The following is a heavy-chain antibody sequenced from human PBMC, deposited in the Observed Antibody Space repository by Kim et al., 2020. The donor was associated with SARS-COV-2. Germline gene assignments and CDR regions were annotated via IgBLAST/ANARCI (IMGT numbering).Heavy chain of an antibody. J-gene: IGHJ4*02. V-gene: IGHV3-53*01. CDR2: IYRNGTT. CDR1: EFSVSTKT. CDR3: AGDNYNNYWYKY. Sequence: GGSLRLSCAASEFSVSTKTMTWVRQAPGKGLEWVSIIYRNGTTYYADSAKGRLTTARDTSKNTLYHQMDNLRADDTAVYYCAGDNYNNYWYKYWGQGTLDTVPA. D-gene: IGHD1-20*01.